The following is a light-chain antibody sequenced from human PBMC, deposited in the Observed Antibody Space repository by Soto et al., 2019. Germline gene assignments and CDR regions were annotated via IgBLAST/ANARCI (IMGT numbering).Light chain of an antibody. V-gene: IGLV2-14*01. CDR3: SSYTSISTVV. CDR2: DVN. Sequence: QSVLTQPASVSGSPGQSITISCTGTSGDVGGSNSVSWYQHHPGKAPKLMIYDVNNRPSGVSNRLSGSKSGNTASLSISGLQPDDEADYYCSSYTSISTVVFGGGTQLTVL. J-gene: IGLJ3*02. CDR1: SGDVGGSNS.